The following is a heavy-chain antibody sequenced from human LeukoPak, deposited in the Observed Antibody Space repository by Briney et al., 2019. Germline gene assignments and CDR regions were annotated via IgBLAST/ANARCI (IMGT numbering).Heavy chain of an antibody. CDR1: GYTFTSYA. V-gene: IGHV7-4-1*02. D-gene: IGHD3-10*01. Sequence: ASVKVSCKASGYTFTSYAMNWVRQAPGQGLEWMGWINTNTGNPTYAQGFTGRFVFSLDTPVSTAYLQISSLKAEDTAVYYCARGNVLLWFGELSYFRAGDYWGQGTLVTVSS. J-gene: IGHJ4*02. CDR3: ARGNVLLWFGELSYFRAGDY. CDR2: INTNTGNP.